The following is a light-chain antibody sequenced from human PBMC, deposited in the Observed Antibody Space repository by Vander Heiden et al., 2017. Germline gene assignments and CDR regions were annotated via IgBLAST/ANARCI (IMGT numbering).Light chain of an antibody. V-gene: IGLV2-8*01. CDR2: EVS. J-gene: IGLJ3*02. CDR3: SSYAGSNNWV. Sequence: QSALTQPPSASGSPGQSVTISYQQHPGKAPKLMIYEVSKRPSGVPDRFSGSKSGNTASLTVSGPQAEDEAYYYCSSYAGSNNWVFGGGTKLTVL.